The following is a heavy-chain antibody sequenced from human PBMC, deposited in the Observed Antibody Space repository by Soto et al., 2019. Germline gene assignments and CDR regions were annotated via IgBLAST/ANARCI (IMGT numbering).Heavy chain of an antibody. Sequence: GGSLRLSCAASGFTFSSYAMHWVRQAPGKGLEWVAVISYDGSNKYYADSVKGRFTISRDNSKNTLYLQMNSLRAEDTAVYYCARGGEEQQGSEKIDYWGQGTLVTVSS. CDR3: ARGGEEQQGSEKIDY. CDR2: ISYDGSNK. CDR1: GFTFSSYA. V-gene: IGHV3-30-3*01. D-gene: IGHD6-13*01. J-gene: IGHJ4*02.